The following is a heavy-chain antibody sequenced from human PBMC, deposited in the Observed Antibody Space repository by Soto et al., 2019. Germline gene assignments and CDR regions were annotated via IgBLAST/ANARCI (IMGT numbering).Heavy chain of an antibody. D-gene: IGHD3-16*01. CDR3: GRGTYYYYGMDV. J-gene: IGHJ6*02. CDR2: IYYSGST. V-gene: IGHV4-39*01. CDR1: GGSISSSSYY. Sequence: PSETLSLTCTVSGGSISSSSYYWGWIRQPPGKGLEWIGSIYYSGSTYYNPSLKSRVTISVDTSKNQFSLKLSSVTAADTAVYYCGRGTYYYYGMDVWGQGTTVSVSS.